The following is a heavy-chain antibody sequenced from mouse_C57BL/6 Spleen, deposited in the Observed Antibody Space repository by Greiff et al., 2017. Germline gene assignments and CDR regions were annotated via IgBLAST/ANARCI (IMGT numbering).Heavy chain of an antibody. CDR1: GFTFSDYG. J-gene: IGHJ3*01. CDR3: ARTDYDGALFAY. V-gene: IGHV5-17*01. CDR2: ISSGSSTI. D-gene: IGHD2-4*01. Sequence: EVKVVESGGGLVKPGGSLKLSCAASGFTFSDYGMHWVRQAPEKGLEWVAYISSGSSTIYYADKVKGRFTISRDNAKNTLFLQMTSLRSEDTAMYSCARTDYDGALFAYWGQGTLVTVSA.